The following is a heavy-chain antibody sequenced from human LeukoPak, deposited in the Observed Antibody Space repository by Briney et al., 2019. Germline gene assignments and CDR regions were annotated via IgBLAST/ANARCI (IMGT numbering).Heavy chain of an antibody. D-gene: IGHD4-17*01. V-gene: IGHV3-30-3*01. Sequence: PGGSLRLSCAASGFAFSSYAMHWVRQAPGKGLEWVAVISYDGSNKYYADSVKGRFTISRDNSKNTLYLQMNSLRAEDTAVYYCARENSDYGGNYDYWGQGTLVTVSS. CDR3: ARENSDYGGNYDY. CDR1: GFAFSSYA. CDR2: ISYDGSNK. J-gene: IGHJ4*02.